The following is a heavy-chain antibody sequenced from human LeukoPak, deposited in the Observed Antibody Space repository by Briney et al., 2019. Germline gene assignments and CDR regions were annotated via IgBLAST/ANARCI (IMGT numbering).Heavy chain of an antibody. CDR1: GYTFTAYY. Sequence: GASVKVFCKPSGYTFTAYYIHWVRQAPGQGLEWVAWINPSSGGANYAQKFQGRVTMTRDTSITTAYLELSSLRSDDTAVYYCARGPPSTVLTPYDAFDIWGHGTVVTVSS. CDR2: INPSSGGA. J-gene: IGHJ3*02. D-gene: IGHD4-23*01. V-gene: IGHV1-2*02. CDR3: ARGPPSTVLTPYDAFDI.